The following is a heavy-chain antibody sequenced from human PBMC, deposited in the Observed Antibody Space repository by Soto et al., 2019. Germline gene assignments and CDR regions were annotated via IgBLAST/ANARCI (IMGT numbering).Heavy chain of an antibody. CDR3: ERESLGAKGADH. CDR2: IIPIIGVT. V-gene: IGHV1-69*17. J-gene: IGHJ4*02. CDR1: GDTFNSYV. Sequence: QVQLVQSGAEVKRPGSSVKVSCESSGDTFNSYVISWVRQAPGQGLEWMGGIIPIIGVTHYAQKFQGRVTISALSSTGTAYMELTNLGFEDTALYYCERESLGAKGADHWGQGTLVTVSS. D-gene: IGHD3-16*01.